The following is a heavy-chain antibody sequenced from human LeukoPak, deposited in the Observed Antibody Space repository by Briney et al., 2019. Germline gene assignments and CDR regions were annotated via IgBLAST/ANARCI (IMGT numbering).Heavy chain of an antibody. V-gene: IGHV3-23*01. CDR2: ISGSGDST. D-gene: IGHD3-3*01. Sequence: PGGSLRLSCAASGLTFSSHAMSWVRQAPGKGLEWVSGISGSGDSTYYADSVKGRFTISRDNSKNTLYLQMNSLRAEDTAVYYCSNTIFGVVMGAFDIWGQGTMVTVSS. J-gene: IGHJ3*02. CDR3: SNTIFGVVMGAFDI. CDR1: GLTFSSHA.